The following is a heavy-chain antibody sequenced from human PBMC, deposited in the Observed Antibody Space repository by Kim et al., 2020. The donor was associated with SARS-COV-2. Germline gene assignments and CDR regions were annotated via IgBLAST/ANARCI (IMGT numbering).Heavy chain of an antibody. Sequence: ADSVQGRFTISRDNSKNTLYLQMNSLRAEDTAVYYCAKGTNDYGDYALGYWGQGTLVTVSS. CDR3: AKGTNDYGDYALGY. J-gene: IGHJ4*02. V-gene: IGHV3-23*03. D-gene: IGHD4-17*01.